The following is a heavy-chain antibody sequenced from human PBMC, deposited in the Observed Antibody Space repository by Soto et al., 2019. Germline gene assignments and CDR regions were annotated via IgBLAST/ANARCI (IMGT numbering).Heavy chain of an antibody. CDR2: IIPIFGTA. CDR1: GGTFCSYA. D-gene: IGHD5-12*01. J-gene: IGHJ6*02. Sequence: SVKVSCKASGGTFCSYAISWVRQAPGQGLEWMGGIIPIFGTANYAQKCQGRVTITADKSTSTAYMELSSLRSEDTAVYYCAKYSGYDAKTYYYYYGMDVWGQGTTVTVSS. V-gene: IGHV1-69*06. CDR3: AKYSGYDAKTYYYYYGMDV.